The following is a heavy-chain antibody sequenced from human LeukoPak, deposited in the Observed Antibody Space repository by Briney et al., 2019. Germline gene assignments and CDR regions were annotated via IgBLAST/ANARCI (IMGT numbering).Heavy chain of an antibody. D-gene: IGHD6-13*01. CDR3: ARGLQQMAQTRSDYFDS. CDR2: MNQSGGA. J-gene: IGHJ4*02. Sequence: PSETLSLTCAVYGGSFSGYHWGWIRQPPGKGLEWIGEMNQSGGANHNPSLKSRVSISVDTSKNQFSLKLTSVTAEHTAVYFCARGLQQMAQTRSDYFDSWGQGTLVTVSS. CDR1: GGSFSGYH. V-gene: IGHV4-34*01.